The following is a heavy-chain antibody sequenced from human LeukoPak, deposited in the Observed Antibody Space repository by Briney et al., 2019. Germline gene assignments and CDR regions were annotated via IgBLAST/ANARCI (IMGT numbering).Heavy chain of an antibody. CDR1: GFTFSYYW. D-gene: IGHD7-27*01. CDR2: INGDGTST. CDR3: TRDLDGDPTLNWFDP. Sequence: PGGSLRLSCAASGFTFSYYWMHWVRQAPGKGLVWVSHINGDGTSTRYTDSVKGRFTISRDNAKNTLYLQMNSLRAEDTAVYYCTRDLDGDPTLNWFDPWGQGTLVTVSS. V-gene: IGHV3-74*01. J-gene: IGHJ5*02.